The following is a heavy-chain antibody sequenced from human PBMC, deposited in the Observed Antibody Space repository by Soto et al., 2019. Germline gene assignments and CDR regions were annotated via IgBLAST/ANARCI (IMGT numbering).Heavy chain of an antibody. V-gene: IGHV3-21*01. D-gene: IGHD2-21*01. CDR3: SRDRRADFGGDCYDAFDI. CDR2: ISSSSSYI. CDR1: GFTFSSYS. J-gene: IGHJ3*02. Sequence: GGSLRLSCAASGFTFSSYSMNWVRQAPGKGLEWVSSISSSSSYIYYADSVKGRFTISRDNAKNSLYLQMNSLRAEDTAVYYCSRDRRADFGGDCYDAFDIWGQGTMVTVSS.